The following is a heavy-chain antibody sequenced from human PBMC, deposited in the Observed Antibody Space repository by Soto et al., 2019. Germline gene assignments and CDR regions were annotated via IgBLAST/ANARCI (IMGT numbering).Heavy chain of an antibody. J-gene: IGHJ6*02. CDR2: IWYDGSNK. CDR3: ARDGKWNYGSGSYGMDV. D-gene: IGHD3-10*01. V-gene: IGHV3-33*01. Sequence: GGSLRLSCAASGFTFSSYGMHWVRQAPGKGLEWVAVIWYDGSNKYYADSVKGRFTISRDNSKNTLYLQMNSLRAEDTAVYYCARDGKWNYGSGSYGMDVWGQGTTVTVSS. CDR1: GFTFSSYG.